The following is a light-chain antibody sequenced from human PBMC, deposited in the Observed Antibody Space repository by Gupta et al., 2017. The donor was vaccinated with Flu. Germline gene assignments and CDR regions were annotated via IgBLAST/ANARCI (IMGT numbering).Light chain of an antibody. CDR1: NIGSKG. CDR3: QMWDSSSGRPV. CDR2: DDS. Sequence: SYVLTQPPSLSVAPGQTARITCGGYNIGSKGVHWYQQKPGQAPLVAVYDDSDRPSGIPERFSGSNSGNTATLTISGVEAGDEADYYRQMWDSSSGRPVFGGGTKLTVL. V-gene: IGLV3-21*02. J-gene: IGLJ2*01.